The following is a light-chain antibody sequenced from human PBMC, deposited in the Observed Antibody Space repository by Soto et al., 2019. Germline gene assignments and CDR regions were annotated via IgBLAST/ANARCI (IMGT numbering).Light chain of an antibody. Sequence: IVLTQSPGTLSLSPGERATLSCRASQSVSSNHLAWYQQKPGQAPRLLIYGGSSRATGIPDRFSGSGSGTDFTLTISSLEPEDFAVYYCQQRSNWQGATFGGGTKVDIK. J-gene: IGKJ4*01. CDR3: QQRSNWQGAT. CDR2: GGS. CDR1: QSVSSNH. V-gene: IGKV3D-20*02.